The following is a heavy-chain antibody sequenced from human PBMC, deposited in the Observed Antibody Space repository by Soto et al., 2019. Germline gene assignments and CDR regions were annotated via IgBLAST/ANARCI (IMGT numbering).Heavy chain of an antibody. V-gene: IGHV4-34*01. CDR2: IYHSGST. D-gene: IGHD5-18*01. J-gene: IGHJ4*02. Sequence: SEPLSLTCAVNDGYISVFYWRCILQPPGRGLEWIGYIYHSGSTYYNPSLKSRVTISVDRSKNQFSLKLSSVTAADTAVYFCARSGYSYGPNRLLYWGQGTLVTVSS. CDR3: ARSGYSYGPNRLLY. CDR1: DGYISVFY.